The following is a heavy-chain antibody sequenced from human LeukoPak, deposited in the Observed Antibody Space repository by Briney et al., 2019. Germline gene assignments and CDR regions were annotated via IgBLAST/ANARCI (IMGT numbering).Heavy chain of an antibody. CDR3: ARDLSLSFDY. CDR1: GFAFSSSW. V-gene: IGHV3-74*01. CDR2: INGDGTYT. J-gene: IGHJ4*02. Sequence: GGTLRLSCAASGFAFSSSWMLWVRQGPGKGLVWVARINGDGTYTKYADSVKGRFTISRGNTKNTLYLQMNSLRAEDTAVYYCARDLSLSFDYWGRGTLVTVSS.